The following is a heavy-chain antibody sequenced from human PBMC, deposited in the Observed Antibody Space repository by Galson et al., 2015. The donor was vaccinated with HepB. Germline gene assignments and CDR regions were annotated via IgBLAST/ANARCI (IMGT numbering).Heavy chain of an antibody. CDR2: IYYDGINK. Sequence: SLRLSCAASGFILSSYGIHWVRQAPGKGLEWVAVIYYDGINKYYADSVKGRFTVSRDNAKNTLYLQLNSLRSEDTAVYYCARDRRGGDAFDIWGQGTLVTVSS. CDR1: GFILSSYG. J-gene: IGHJ3*02. V-gene: IGHV3-33*01. D-gene: IGHD3-10*01. CDR3: ARDRRGGDAFDI.